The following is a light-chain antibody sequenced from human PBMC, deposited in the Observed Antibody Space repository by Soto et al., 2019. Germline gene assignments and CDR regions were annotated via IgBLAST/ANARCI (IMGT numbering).Light chain of an antibody. CDR3: QQYTNTNNPWM. CDR2: DAS. J-gene: IGKJ1*01. V-gene: IGKV1-5*01. CDR1: QTISTW. Sequence: IQVTQCPPPLSASVSDRVTITCRASQTISTWMAWYQQKPGKAPKLLVYDASTLQSGVASRFSGSGSGTEITLIISGLQPDDSATYYCQQYTNTNNPWMFGQGTKVDIK.